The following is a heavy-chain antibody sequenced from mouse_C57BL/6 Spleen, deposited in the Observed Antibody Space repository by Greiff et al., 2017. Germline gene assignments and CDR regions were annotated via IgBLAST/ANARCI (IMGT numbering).Heavy chain of an antibody. Sequence: VQLPQPGAELVRPGSSVKLSCKASGYTFTSYWMDWVKPRPGQGLEWIGNIYPSDSETHSNQKFKDKATLTVDKSSSTAYMQLSSLTSEDSAVEYCARRDRFYYDYDGYFDGWGTGTTVTVSS. J-gene: IGHJ1*03. CDR2: IYPSDSET. CDR3: ARRDRFYYDYDGYFDG. CDR1: GYTFTSYW. D-gene: IGHD2-4*01. V-gene: IGHV1-61*01.